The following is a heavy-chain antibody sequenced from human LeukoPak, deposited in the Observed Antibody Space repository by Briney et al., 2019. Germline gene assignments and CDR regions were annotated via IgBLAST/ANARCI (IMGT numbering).Heavy chain of an antibody. CDR3: ARRSSGSPPYYFGY. CDR2: IWHDGSNK. CDR1: GCTFSSYA. D-gene: IGHD1-26*01. J-gene: IGHJ4*02. V-gene: IGHV3-33*01. Sequence: GGSLRLSCEASGCTFSSYAMHWVRQAPGKGLEWVAIIWHDGSNKYYIDSVKGRFTISRDNAKNTLYLQMNSLRAEDTAVYYCARRSSGSPPYYFGYWGQGTLVTVSS.